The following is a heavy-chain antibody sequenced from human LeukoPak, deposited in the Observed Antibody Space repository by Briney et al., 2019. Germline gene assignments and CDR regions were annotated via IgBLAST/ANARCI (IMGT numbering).Heavy chain of an antibody. V-gene: IGHV1-69*13. CDR3: ARSSPDIVVVPAAQVPYYYYYMDV. CDR1: GGTFSSYA. CDR2: IIPIFGTA. D-gene: IGHD2-2*01. J-gene: IGHJ6*03. Sequence: SVKVSCKASGGTFSSYAISWVRQAPGQGLGWMGGIIPIFGTANYAQKFQGRVTITADESTSTAYMELSSLRSEDTAVYYCARSSPDIVVVPAAQVPYYYYYMDVWGKGTTVTVSS.